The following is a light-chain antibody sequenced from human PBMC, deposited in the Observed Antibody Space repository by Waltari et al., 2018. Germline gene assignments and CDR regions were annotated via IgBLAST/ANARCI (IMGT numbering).Light chain of an antibody. Sequence: DIVMTQSPDSLAVSLGERATINCKSSQSVLYSSKNKNYLAWYQKKPRKPPKLLIYWASTLESGVPDRFSGSGSGTDFTLTISSLQAEDLAVYYCQQYYSTPLTFGGGTKVEIK. CDR3: QQYYSTPLT. CDR1: QSVLYSSKNKNY. V-gene: IGKV4-1*01. J-gene: IGKJ4*01. CDR2: WAS.